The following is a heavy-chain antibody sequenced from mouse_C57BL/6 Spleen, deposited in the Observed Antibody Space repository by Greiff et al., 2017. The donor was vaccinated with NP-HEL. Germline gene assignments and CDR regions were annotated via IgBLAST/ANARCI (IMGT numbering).Heavy chain of an antibody. D-gene: IGHD1-1*01. Sequence: EVKLQESGPGLVKPSQSLSLTCSVTGYSITSGYYWNWIRQFPGNKLEWMGYISYDGSNNYNPSLKNRISITRDTSKNQFFLKLNSVTTEDTATYYCARGGYYGSSYPLDYWGQGTTLTVSA. CDR3: ARGGYYGSSYPLDY. J-gene: IGHJ2*01. CDR2: ISYDGSN. V-gene: IGHV3-6*01. CDR1: GYSITSGYY.